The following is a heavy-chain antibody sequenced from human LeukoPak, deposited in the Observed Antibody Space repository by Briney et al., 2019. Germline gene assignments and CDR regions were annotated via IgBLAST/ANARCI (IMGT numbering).Heavy chain of an antibody. CDR3: RYAEYCSGGSCYSFDY. V-gene: IGHV1-2*06. D-gene: IGHD2-15*01. Sequence: ASVKLSCKASGYTFTGYYMHWVRQAPGQGLEWMGRINPNSGGTNYAQKFQGRVTMTRDTSISTAYMELSRLRSDDTAVYYCRYAEYCSGGSCYSFDYWGQGTLVTVSS. CDR2: INPNSGGT. CDR1: GYTFTGYY. J-gene: IGHJ4*02.